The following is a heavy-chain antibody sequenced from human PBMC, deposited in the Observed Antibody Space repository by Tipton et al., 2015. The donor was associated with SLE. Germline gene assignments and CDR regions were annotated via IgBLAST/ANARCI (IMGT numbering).Heavy chain of an antibody. CDR3: ARDQFYDTAMVYYFDY. CDR2: ISYDGSNK. Sequence: SLRLSCADSGFIFSTYAMHWVRQAPGKGLEWVAVISYDGSNKYYADSVKGRCTISRDNSKNTLYLQMNSLRAEDTAVYYCARDQFYDTAMVYYFDYWGQGTLVTVSS. D-gene: IGHD5-18*01. V-gene: IGHV3-30-3*01. J-gene: IGHJ4*02. CDR1: GFIFSTYA.